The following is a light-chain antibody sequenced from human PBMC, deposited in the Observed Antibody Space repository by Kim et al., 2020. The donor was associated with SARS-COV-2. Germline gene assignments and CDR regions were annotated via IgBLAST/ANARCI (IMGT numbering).Light chain of an antibody. V-gene: IGKV3-15*01. Sequence: EIVMTQSPATLSVSPGERATLSCRASQSVGSSLAWYQQKPGQAPTLLIYAASTRATGIPVRFSGSGSGTEFTLTISSLQSEDFAVYYCQQYNNWPPWTFGQGTKVDIK. CDR1: QSVGSS. CDR3: QQYNNWPPWT. J-gene: IGKJ1*01. CDR2: AAS.